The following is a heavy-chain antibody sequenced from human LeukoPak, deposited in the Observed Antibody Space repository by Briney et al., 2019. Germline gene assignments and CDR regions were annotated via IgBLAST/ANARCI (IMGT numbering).Heavy chain of an antibody. CDR2: IRYDGTNK. J-gene: IGHJ3*02. V-gene: IGHV3-30*02. Sequence: TGGSLRLSCAASGFTFSSYGMHWVRQAPGKGLEWVAFIRYDGTNKYYADSVKGQFTISRDNSNNTLYLQMNSLRTEDTALYYCAKGFGIFGVVHDAFDIWGQGTMVTVSS. D-gene: IGHD3-3*01. CDR1: GFTFSSYG. CDR3: AKGFGIFGVVHDAFDI.